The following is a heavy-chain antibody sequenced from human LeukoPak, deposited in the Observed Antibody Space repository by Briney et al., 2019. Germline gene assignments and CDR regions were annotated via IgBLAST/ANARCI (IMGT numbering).Heavy chain of an antibody. CDR1: GFTFSSYA. CDR2: ISYDGSNK. Sequence: GGSLRLSCAASGFTFSSYAMHWVRQAPGKGLEWVAVISYDGSNKYYADSVKGRFTISRDNSKNTLYLQMNSLRAEDTAVYYCARDRVYGDYRDAFDIWGQGTMVTVSS. V-gene: IGHV3-30*04. D-gene: IGHD4-17*01. J-gene: IGHJ3*02. CDR3: ARDRVYGDYRDAFDI.